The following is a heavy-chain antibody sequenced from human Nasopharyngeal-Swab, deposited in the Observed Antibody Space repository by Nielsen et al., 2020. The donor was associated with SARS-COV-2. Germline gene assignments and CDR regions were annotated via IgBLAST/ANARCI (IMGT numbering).Heavy chain of an antibody. Sequence: SLKISCAASGFTFSSYGMHWVRQAPGKGLEWVAVIWYDGSNKYYADSVKGRFTISRDNSKNTLYLQMNSLRAEDTAVYYCARGFSGYSYGYYFDYWGQGTLVTVSS. CDR1: GFTFSSYG. J-gene: IGHJ4*02. CDR3: ARGFSGYSYGYYFDY. CDR2: IWYDGSNK. D-gene: IGHD5-18*01. V-gene: IGHV3-33*01.